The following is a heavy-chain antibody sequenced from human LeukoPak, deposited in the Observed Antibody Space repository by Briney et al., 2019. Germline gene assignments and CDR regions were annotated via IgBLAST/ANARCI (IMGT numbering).Heavy chain of an antibody. CDR3: AKALGRPTKLYYGSGSWDY. CDR1: GFTFSSYA. D-gene: IGHD3-10*01. CDR2: ISGSGGST. V-gene: IGHV3-23*01. Sequence: GGSLRLSCAASGFTFSSYAMSWVRQAPGKGLEWVSAISGSGGSTYYADSVKGRFTISRDNSKNTLYLQMNSLRAEDTAVYYCAKALGRPTKLYYGSGSWDYWGQGTLVTVSS. J-gene: IGHJ4*02.